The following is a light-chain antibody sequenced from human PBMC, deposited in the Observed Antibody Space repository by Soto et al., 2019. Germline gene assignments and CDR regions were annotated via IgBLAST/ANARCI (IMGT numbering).Light chain of an antibody. CDR3: QHYNSYPYT. CDR1: QSISTW. Sequence: DIKMNQSPSTLSASVGDRVTITCRASQSISTWLAWFQQEPGKAPDLLIYDASSLESGVPSRFSGSGSGTEFTLTISSLQPDDFATYYCQHYNSYPYTFGQGTKVDIK. V-gene: IGKV1-5*01. CDR2: DAS. J-gene: IGKJ2*01.